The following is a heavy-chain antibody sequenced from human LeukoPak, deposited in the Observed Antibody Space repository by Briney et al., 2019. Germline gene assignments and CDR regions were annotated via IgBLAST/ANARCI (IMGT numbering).Heavy chain of an antibody. CDR2: ISGSGGST. J-gene: IGHJ4*02. D-gene: IGHD1-26*01. CDR3: AKEEAGSSFDY. CDR1: GFTFSSYW. Sequence: GGSLRLSCAASGFTFSSYWMHWVRQAPGKGLVWVSAISGSGGSTYYADSVKGRFTISRDNSKNTLYLQMNSLRAEDTAVYYCAKEEAGSSFDYWGQGTLVTVSS. V-gene: IGHV3-23*01.